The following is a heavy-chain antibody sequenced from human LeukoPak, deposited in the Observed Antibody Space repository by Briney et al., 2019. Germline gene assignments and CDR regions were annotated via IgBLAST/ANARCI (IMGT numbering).Heavy chain of an antibody. Sequence: SETLSLTCTVSGGSISSYYWSWIRQPAGKGLEWIGRIYTSGSTNYNPSLKSRVTMSVDTSKNQFSLKLSSVTAADTAVYYCARGRPIAAAVGYYFDYWGQGTLVTVSS. CDR3: ARGRPIAAAVGYYFDY. CDR1: GGSISSYY. J-gene: IGHJ4*02. D-gene: IGHD6-13*01. CDR2: IYTSGST. V-gene: IGHV4-4*07.